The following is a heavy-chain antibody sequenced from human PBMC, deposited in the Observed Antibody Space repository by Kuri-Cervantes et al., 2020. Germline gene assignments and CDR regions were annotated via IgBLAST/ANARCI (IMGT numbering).Heavy chain of an antibody. CDR2: INPNSGGT. J-gene: IGHJ4*02. V-gene: IGHV1-2*02. Sequence: ASVKVSCKASGYTFITYYMHWVRQAPGQGLEWMGWINPNSGGTNYAQKFQGRVTMTRDTSISTAYMELSRLRSDDTAVYYCARVAVAGTWDYWGQGTLVTVSS. CDR3: ARVAVAGTWDY. D-gene: IGHD6-19*01. CDR1: GYTFITYY.